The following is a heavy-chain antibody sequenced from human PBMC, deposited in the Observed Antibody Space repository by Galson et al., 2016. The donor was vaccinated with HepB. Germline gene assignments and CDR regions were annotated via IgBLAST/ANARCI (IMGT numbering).Heavy chain of an antibody. CDR3: AGGNGQQLVDWYFDL. CDR1: GGTFSYP. CDR2: IIPIFDTP. V-gene: IGHV1-69*13. D-gene: IGHD6-13*01. J-gene: IGHJ2*01. Sequence: SVKVSCKASGGTFSYPISWVRQAPGQGLEWLGVIIPIFDTPHYTQKFQGRLTITADESTGTAYMELSSLMSDDTAMYYCAGGNGQQLVDWYFDLWGQGTLVTVSS.